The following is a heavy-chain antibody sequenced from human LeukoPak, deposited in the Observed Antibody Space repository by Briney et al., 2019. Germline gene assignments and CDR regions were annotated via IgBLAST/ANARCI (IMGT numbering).Heavy chain of an antibody. J-gene: IGHJ3*02. CDR1: GGSISSGGYY. CDR3: ARFPDLESYAFDI. Sequence: SETPSLTCTVSGGSISSGGYYWSWIRQHPGKGLEWIGYIYYSGSTYYNPSLKSRVTISVDTSKNQFSLKLSSVTAADTAVYYCARFPDLESYAFDIWGQGTMVTVSS. CDR2: IYYSGST. V-gene: IGHV4-31*03. D-gene: IGHD3-16*02.